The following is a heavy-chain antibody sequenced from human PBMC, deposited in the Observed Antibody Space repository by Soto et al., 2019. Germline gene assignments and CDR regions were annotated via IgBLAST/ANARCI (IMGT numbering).Heavy chain of an antibody. J-gene: IGHJ5*02. CDR1: GYTLTELS. D-gene: IGHD3-22*01. CDR2: FDPEDGET. Sequence: ASVKVSCKVSGYTLTELSMHWVRQAPGKGLEWMGGFDPEDGETIYAQKFQGRVTMTEDTSTDTAYMELSSLRSEDTAVYYCATYRPSYSREFWVWLHPWGPGTMVTVSS. V-gene: IGHV1-24*01. CDR3: ATYRPSYSREFWVWLHP.